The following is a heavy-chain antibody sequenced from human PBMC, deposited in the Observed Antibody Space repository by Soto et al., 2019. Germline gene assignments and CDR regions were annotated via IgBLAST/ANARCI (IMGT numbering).Heavy chain of an antibody. CDR3: ARASSIAARTIFYYYYYMDV. CDR1: GGSISSYY. CDR2: IYYSGST. V-gene: IGHV4-59*01. J-gene: IGHJ6*03. Sequence: SETLSLTCTVSGGSISSYYWSWIRQPPGKGLEWIGYIYYSGSTNYNPSLKSRVTISVDTSKNQFSLKLSSVTAADTAVYYCARASSIAARTIFYYYYYMDVWGKGTTVTVSS. D-gene: IGHD6-6*01.